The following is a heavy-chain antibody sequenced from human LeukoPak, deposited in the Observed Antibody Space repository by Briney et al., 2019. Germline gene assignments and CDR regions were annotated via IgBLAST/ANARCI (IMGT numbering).Heavy chain of an antibody. V-gene: IGHV1-2*02. CDR3: ARSYYYDSSGYQYYFDY. Sequence: ASVKVSCKASGYTFTDYYMHWVRQAPGQGLEWMGWINPNSGGTNYAQKFQGRVTMTRDTSISTAYMELSRLRSDDTAVYYCARSYYYDSSGYQYYFDYWGQGTLVTVSS. CDR1: GYTFTDYY. D-gene: IGHD3-22*01. CDR2: INPNSGGT. J-gene: IGHJ4*02.